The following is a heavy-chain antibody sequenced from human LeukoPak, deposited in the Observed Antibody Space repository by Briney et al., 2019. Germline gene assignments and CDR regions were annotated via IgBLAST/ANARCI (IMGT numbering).Heavy chain of an antibody. D-gene: IGHD3-3*01. J-gene: IGHJ6*03. V-gene: IGHV3-66*01. CDR3: AREYLGRFDYHYMDV. CDR1: GFTVSTNY. Sequence: GGSLRLSCAVSGFTVSTNYMSWVRQAPGKGLEWVSIIHRDGSTYYADSVKGRFTISRDNSKNTLYIQMNSLRAEDTGVYYCAREYLGRFDYHYMDVWGKGTTVTVSS. CDR2: IHRDGST.